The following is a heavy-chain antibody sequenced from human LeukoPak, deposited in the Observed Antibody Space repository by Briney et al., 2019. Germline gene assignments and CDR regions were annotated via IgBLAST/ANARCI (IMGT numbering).Heavy chain of an antibody. J-gene: IGHJ4*02. V-gene: IGHV1-2*02. CDR2: INPNSGGT. CDR3: ARVVNPSDIVVVPAAIGYPLGGLGY. D-gene: IGHD2-2*02. CDR1: GGTFSSYA. Sequence: RASVKVSCKASGGTFSSYAISWVRQAPGQGLEWMGWINPNSGGTNYAQKFQGRVTMTRDTSISTAYMELSRLRSDDTAVYYCARVVNPSDIVVVPAAIGYPLGGLGYWGQGTLVTVSS.